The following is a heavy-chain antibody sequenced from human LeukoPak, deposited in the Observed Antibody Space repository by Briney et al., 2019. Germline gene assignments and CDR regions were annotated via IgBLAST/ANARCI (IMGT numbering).Heavy chain of an antibody. V-gene: IGHV1-18*01. J-gene: IGHJ6*03. CDR3: ARALGNYYYYYMDV. D-gene: IGHD1-26*01. Sequence: GASVKVSCRASGYTFTSYGISWVRQAPGQGLEWMEWISAYNGNTNYAQKLQGRVTMTTDTSTSTAYMELRSLRSDDTAVYYCARALGNYYYYYMDVWGKGTTVTVSS. CDR2: ISAYNGNT. CDR1: GYTFTSYG.